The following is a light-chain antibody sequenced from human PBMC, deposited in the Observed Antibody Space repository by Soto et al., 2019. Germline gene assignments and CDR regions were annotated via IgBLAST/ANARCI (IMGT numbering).Light chain of an antibody. CDR3: CSYAGSSTFFYV. CDR2: EGS. Sequence: QSVLTHPASVSGSPEQSITISCTGTSSDVGSYNLVSWYQQHPGKAPKLMIYEGSKRPSGVSNRSSGSKSGNTASLTISGLQAEDEADYYCCSYAGSSTFFYVLGTGTKVTVL. V-gene: IGLV2-23*03. J-gene: IGLJ1*01. CDR1: SSDVGSYNL.